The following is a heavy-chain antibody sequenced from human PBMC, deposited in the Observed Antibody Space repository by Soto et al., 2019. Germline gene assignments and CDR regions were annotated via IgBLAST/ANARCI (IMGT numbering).Heavy chain of an antibody. CDR2: IIPIFGTA. J-gene: IGHJ6*02. Sequence: GAPVKVPCKASGGTFSSYAISWVRQAPGQGLEWMGGIIPIFGTANYAQKFQGRVTITADESTSTAYMELSSLRSEDTAVYYCARGSRFLEWLTSMDVWGQGTTVTVSS. CDR3: ARGSRFLEWLTSMDV. V-gene: IGHV1-69*13. CDR1: GGTFSSYA. D-gene: IGHD3-3*01.